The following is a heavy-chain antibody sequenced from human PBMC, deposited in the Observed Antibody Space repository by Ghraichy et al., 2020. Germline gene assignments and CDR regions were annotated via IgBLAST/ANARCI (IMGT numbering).Heavy chain of an antibody. Sequence: GGSLRLSCAASGFTVSSNYMNWVRQAPGKGLEWVSVIYSGGSTYYADSVKGRFTISRDSSKNTLYLQMNTLRAEDTAVYYCARDLIVYGDPGYFDLWGRGILVTVSS. V-gene: IGHV3-66*01. CDR2: IYSGGST. J-gene: IGHJ2*01. D-gene: IGHD4-17*01. CDR3: ARDLIVYGDPGYFDL. CDR1: GFTVSSNY.